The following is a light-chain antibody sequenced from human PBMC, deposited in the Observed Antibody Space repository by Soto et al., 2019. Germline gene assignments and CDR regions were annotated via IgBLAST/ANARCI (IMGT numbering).Light chain of an antibody. J-gene: IGKJ4*01. CDR1: QSINNY. CDR2: ATS. CDR3: QQSYSTPLT. Sequence: DIQMTQSPSSLSASVGDRVTITCRASQSINNYLHWYQQRPGTAPKLLIYATSSLQSGVPSRFSGSGSGTDFTLTISSLLPEDFATYYCQQSYSTPLTFGGGTKVDIK. V-gene: IGKV1-39*01.